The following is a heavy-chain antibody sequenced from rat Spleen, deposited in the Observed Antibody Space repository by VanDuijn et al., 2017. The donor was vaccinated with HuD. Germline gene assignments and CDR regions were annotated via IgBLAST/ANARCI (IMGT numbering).Heavy chain of an antibody. CDR1: GFTFSDYY. D-gene: IGHD1-11*01. J-gene: IGHJ2*01. CDR3: ARHRRDPGPEYFDY. CDR2: ISYEGSST. V-gene: IGHV5-22*01. Sequence: EVQLVESGGGLVQPGRSMKLSCAASGFTFSDYYMAWVRQAPKKGLEWVASISYEGSSTYYGDSVKGRFTISRDNAKSTLYLQMDSLRSEDTATYYCARHRRDPGPEYFDYWGQGVMVTVSS.